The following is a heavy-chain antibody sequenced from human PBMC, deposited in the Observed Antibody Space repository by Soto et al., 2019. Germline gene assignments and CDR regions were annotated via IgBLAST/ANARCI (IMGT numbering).Heavy chain of an antibody. V-gene: IGHV3-23*01. CDR3: AKDVPSWNRGATNYFDY. CDR2: ISGSGGST. Sequence: GGSLRLSCAASGFTFSSYAMSWVRQAPGKGLEWVSAISGSGGSTYYADSVKGRFTISRDNSKNTLYLQMNSLRAEDTAVYYCAKDVPSWNRGATNYFDYWGQGTLVTVSS. CDR1: GFTFSSYA. J-gene: IGHJ4*02. D-gene: IGHD1-1*01.